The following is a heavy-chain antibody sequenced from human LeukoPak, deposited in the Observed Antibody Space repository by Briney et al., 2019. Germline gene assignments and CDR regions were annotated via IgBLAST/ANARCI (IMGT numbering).Heavy chain of an antibody. D-gene: IGHD6-19*01. CDR1: GFTLSSNY. Sequence: GGSLRLSCAASGFTLSSNYMTSVRQAPGKGLEWVSVIYSGGGTYYADSVKGRFTISRDNFKNTLYLQMNSLRAEDTAVYYCAKWRRGGWSLDYWGQGTLVTVSS. CDR3: AKWRRGGWSLDY. J-gene: IGHJ4*02. V-gene: IGHV3-53*01. CDR2: IYSGGGT.